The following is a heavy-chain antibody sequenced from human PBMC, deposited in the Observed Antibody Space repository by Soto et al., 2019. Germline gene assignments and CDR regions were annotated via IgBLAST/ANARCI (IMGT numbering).Heavy chain of an antibody. V-gene: IGHV3-30*18. CDR3: AKVGGAVAAKGDY. CDR2: ISYDGSNK. J-gene: IGHJ4*02. CDR1: GFTFSSYG. Sequence: SLRLSCAASGFTFSSYGMHWVRQAPGKGLEWVAVISYDGSNKYYADSVKGRFAISRDNSKNTLYLQMNSLRAEDTAVYYCAKVGGAVAAKGDYWGQGTLVTVSS. D-gene: IGHD6-19*01.